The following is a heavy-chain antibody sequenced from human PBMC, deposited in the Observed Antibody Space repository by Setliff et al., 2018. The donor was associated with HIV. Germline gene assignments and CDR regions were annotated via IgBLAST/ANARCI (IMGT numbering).Heavy chain of an antibody. V-gene: IGHV3-21*01. CDR2: ISSSSSYT. CDR1: GFTFSSYS. D-gene: IGHD5-12*01. J-gene: IGHJ4*02. Sequence: GGSLRLSCAASGFTFSSYSMNWVRQAPGKGLEWVSYISSSSSYTHYADSVKGRFTISRDNAENSLYLQMNSLTAEDTAVYYCATHSGYDRDYWGQGTLVTVSS. CDR3: ATHSGYDRDY.